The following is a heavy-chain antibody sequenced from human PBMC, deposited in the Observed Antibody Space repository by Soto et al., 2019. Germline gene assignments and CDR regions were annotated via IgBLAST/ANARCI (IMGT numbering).Heavy chain of an antibody. J-gene: IGHJ4*02. V-gene: IGHV3-48*02. CDR2: ITDSSDTV. Sequence: PGGSRRRSCVASGFSFSNYNMNWGRQAPGKGLEWVSYITDSSDTVHYADSVRGRFTISRDNAESSLYLQMNSLRDEDTAVYFCARDFGHGYYLDYWGRGTLVTVSS. CDR1: GFSFSNYN. D-gene: IGHD3-3*01. CDR3: ARDFGHGYYLDY.